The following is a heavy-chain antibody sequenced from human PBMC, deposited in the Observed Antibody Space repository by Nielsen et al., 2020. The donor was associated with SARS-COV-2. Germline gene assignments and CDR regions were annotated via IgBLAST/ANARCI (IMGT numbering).Heavy chain of an antibody. J-gene: IGHJ4*02. CDR2: IYSSGST. CDR3: ARGSDEGLAL. V-gene: IGHV4-61*02. D-gene: IGHD3-3*01. Sequence: SETLSLTCTVSGGSISSESFYWNWIRQPAGKGLEWIGRIYSSGSTNYNPSLRSRATISLDPSKSQFSLKLSSVTATDTAVYYCARGSDEGLALWGQGTLVTVSS. CDR1: GGSISSESFY.